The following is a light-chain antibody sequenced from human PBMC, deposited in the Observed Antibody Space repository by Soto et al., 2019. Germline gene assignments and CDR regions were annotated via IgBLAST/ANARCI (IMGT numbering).Light chain of an antibody. Sequence: DIQMTQSPSSLSASVGDRVTITCRASQSINSYLNWYQQKPGKAPKLLIYAASSLQSGVPSRFSGSGSGTDFTLTISSLQPEDFATYYCQQSFSTLWTFGQGTQVEIK. V-gene: IGKV1-39*01. CDR2: AAS. CDR3: QQSFSTLWT. CDR1: QSINSY. J-gene: IGKJ1*01.